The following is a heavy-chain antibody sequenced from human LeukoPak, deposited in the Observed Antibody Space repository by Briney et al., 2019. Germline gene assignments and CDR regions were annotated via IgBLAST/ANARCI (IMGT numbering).Heavy chain of an antibody. CDR1: GGSISSGSYY. D-gene: IGHD3-22*01. CDR3: ARGGTNDYYDSSGYYNV. J-gene: IGHJ4*02. V-gene: IGHV4-61*02. CDR2: IYISGST. Sequence: TLSLTCTVSGGSISSGSYYWSWIRQPAGKGLEWIGLIYISGSTNYKPSLKSRVTISVDTSKNQFSLKLSSVTAADTAVYYCARGGTNDYYDSSGYYNVWGQGTLVSVSS.